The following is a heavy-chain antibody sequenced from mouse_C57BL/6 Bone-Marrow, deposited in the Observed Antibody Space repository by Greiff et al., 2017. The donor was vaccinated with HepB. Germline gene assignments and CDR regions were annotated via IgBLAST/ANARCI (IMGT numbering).Heavy chain of an antibody. J-gene: IGHJ2*01. CDR2: IRNKANGYTT. CDR3: ARYAYGSLDY. D-gene: IGHD1-1*01. V-gene: IGHV7-3*01. Sequence: EVKLVESGGGLVQPGGSLSLSCAASGFTFTDYYMSWVRQPPGQALEWLGFIRNKANGYTTEYSASVKGRFTISRDNSQSILYLQMNALRAEDSATYYCARYAYGSLDYWGQGTTLTVSS. CDR1: GFTFTDYY.